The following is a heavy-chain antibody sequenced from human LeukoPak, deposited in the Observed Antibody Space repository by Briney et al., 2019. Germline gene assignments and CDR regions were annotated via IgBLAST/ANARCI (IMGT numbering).Heavy chain of an antibody. V-gene: IGHV3-9*01. Sequence: GGSLRLSCAASGFTYDDYAMHWVRQAPGKGLEWVSGISWNSGSIGYADSVKGRFTISRDNAKNSLYLQMNSLRAEDTALYYCAKDIFTMVRGVVDYWGQGTLVTVSS. D-gene: IGHD3-10*01. CDR1: GFTYDDYA. J-gene: IGHJ4*02. CDR3: AKDIFTMVRGVVDY. CDR2: ISWNSGSI.